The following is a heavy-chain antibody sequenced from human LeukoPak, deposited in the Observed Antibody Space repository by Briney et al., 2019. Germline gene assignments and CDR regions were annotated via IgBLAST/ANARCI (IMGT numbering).Heavy chain of an antibody. J-gene: IGHJ4*02. CDR3: ARQQVGTRLFDY. CDR1: GGSISRSHYC. D-gene: IGHD5-12*01. Sequence: PSETLSLTCTVSGGSISRSHYCWGWIRQPPGKGLEWIGSMYYSGSTYYNPSLKSRVTISVDTSKNQFSLKLSSVTAADTAVYYCARQQVGTRLFDYWGQGTLVTVSS. V-gene: IGHV4-39*01. CDR2: MYYSGST.